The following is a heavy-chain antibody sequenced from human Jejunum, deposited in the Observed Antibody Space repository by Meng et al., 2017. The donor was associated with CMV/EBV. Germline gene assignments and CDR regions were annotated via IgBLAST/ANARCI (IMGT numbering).Heavy chain of an antibody. Sequence: GFIFSDYSIAWLLRPPGKGLASLELVSSAPLSWSYSYSFRLPFPLSRDNSKNTLHLQMNSLRTEDTAVYYCARDGVPPPQIFNFDFWGQGTLVTVSS. D-gene: IGHD3-3*01. J-gene: IGHJ4*02. CDR2: VSSAPLSW. V-gene: IGHV3-30-3*01. CDR3: ARDGVPPPQIFNFDF. CDR1: GFIFSDYS.